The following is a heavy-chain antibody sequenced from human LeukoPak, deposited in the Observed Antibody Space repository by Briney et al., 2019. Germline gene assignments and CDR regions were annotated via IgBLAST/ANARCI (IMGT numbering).Heavy chain of an antibody. CDR2: IYTSGST. J-gene: IGHJ6*04. CDR1: GGSISSGSYY. Sequence: SETLSLTCTVSGGSISSGSYYWSWIRQPAGKGLEWIGRIYTSGSTNYNPSLKSRVTISVDTSKNQFSLKLSSVTAADTAVYYCARDSPRIPGSYYIQPLDVWGKGTTVTISS. D-gene: IGHD3-10*01. V-gene: IGHV4-61*02. CDR3: ARDSPRIPGSYYIQPLDV.